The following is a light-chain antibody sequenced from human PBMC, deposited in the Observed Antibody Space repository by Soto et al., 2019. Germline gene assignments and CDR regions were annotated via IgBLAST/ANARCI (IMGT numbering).Light chain of an antibody. CDR2: GNS. V-gene: IGLV1-40*01. Sequence: QSVLTQPPSVSGAPGQRVTISCTGSSSNIGAGHDVHWYQQLPGTAPKLLIYGNSNRPSGVPDRFSGSKSGTSASLAITRLQAEDEADYYCQSYDSSLSGSEVFGTGTKVTVL. CDR1: SSNIGAGHD. J-gene: IGLJ1*01. CDR3: QSYDSSLSGSEV.